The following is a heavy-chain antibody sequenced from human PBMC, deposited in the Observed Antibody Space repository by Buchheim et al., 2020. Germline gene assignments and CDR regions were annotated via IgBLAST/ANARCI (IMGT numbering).Heavy chain of an antibody. CDR3: ACSGSGSYLPHDY. J-gene: IGHJ4*02. CDR1: GFTFSSYG. V-gene: IGHV3-33*01. CDR2: IWYDGSNK. Sequence: QVQLVESGGGVVQPGRSLRLSCAASGFTFSSYGMHWVRQAPGKGLEWVAVIWYDGSNKYYADSVKGRFTISRDNSKNTLYLQMNSLRAEDTAVYYCACSGSGSYLPHDYWGQGTL. D-gene: IGHD1-26*01.